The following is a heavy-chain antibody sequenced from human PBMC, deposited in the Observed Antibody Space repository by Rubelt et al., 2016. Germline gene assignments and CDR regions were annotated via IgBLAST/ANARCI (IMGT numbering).Heavy chain of an antibody. CDR1: GCSISSSSYY. J-gene: IGHJ4*02. V-gene: IGHV4-39*01. CDR3: ARHLAPGRSRPYLDY. CDR2: IYYSGST. D-gene: IGHD1-26*01. Sequence: QLQLQESGPGLVKPSETLSLTCTVSGCSISSSSYYWGWIRQPPGNGLEWIGSIYYSGSTYYNPSLKRRVTISVDTSKNQVSLKLSSVTAADTAVYYCARHLAPGRSRPYLDYWGQGTLVTVSS.